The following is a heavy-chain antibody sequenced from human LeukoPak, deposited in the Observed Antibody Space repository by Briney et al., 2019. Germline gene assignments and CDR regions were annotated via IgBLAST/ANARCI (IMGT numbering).Heavy chain of an antibody. CDR3: ARPYGDYGVDAFDI. CDR2: IYYSGST. V-gene: IGHV4-39*01. Sequence: SETLSLTCTVSGGSISSSSYYWGWIRQPPGKGLEWIGSIYYSGSTYYNPSLKSRVTISVDTSKNQFSLKLSSVTAADTAVYYCARPYGDYGVDAFDIWGQGTMVTVSS. D-gene: IGHD4-17*01. J-gene: IGHJ3*02. CDR1: GGSISSSSYY.